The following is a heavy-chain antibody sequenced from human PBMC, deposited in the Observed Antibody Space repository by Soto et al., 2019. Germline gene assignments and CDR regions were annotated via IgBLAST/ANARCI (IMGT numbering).Heavy chain of an antibody. Sequence: GGSPKISCSASGITLNIYTLGSFCLDTRKELDWVSTIFSGVGSTRYASSVTGRFSVSRVTPKNIMNLQMNSLGYSDMAIYYWARDRLPDGICNFDYWGRGILVTVSS. V-gene: IGHV3-23*01. CDR2: IFSGVGST. J-gene: IGHJ4*01. CDR1: GITLNIYT. D-gene: IGHD2-15*01. CDR3: ARDRLPDGICNFDY.